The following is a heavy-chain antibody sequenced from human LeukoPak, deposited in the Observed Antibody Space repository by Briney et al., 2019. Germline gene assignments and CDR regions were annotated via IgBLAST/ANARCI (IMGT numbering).Heavy chain of an antibody. D-gene: IGHD5-12*01. CDR2: IYYSGST. CDR1: GGSISSSSYY. Sequence: PSETLSLTCTVSGGSISSSSYYWGWIRQPPGKGLEWIGYIYYSGSTNYNPSLKSRVTISVDTSKNQFSLKLSSVTAADTAVYYCAGYRYSGYDWLFDYWGQGTLVTVSS. CDR3: AGYRYSGYDWLFDY. J-gene: IGHJ4*02. V-gene: IGHV4-61*05.